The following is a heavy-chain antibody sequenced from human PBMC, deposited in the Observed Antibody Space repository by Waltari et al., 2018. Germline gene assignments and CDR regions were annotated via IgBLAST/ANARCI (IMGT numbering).Heavy chain of an antibody. V-gene: IGHV4-30-4*08. CDR3: ARLSTIFGVISHFDN. CDR1: GGSISRGDLY. D-gene: IGHD3-3*01. CDR2: ISYSGNS. Sequence: QVQLQESGPGLVKPSQTLSLTCTAFGGSISRGDLYWGWIRQPPGKGLEWIGCISYSGNSYYNPSLKSRVAMSLDTSKNQFSLKLSSVSAADTAVYYCARLSTIFGVISHFDNWGQGTLVTVSS. J-gene: IGHJ4*02.